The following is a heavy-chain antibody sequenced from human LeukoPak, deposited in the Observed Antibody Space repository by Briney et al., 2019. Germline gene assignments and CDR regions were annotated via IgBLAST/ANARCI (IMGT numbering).Heavy chain of an antibody. J-gene: IGHJ6*02. CDR2: INPSGGST. V-gene: IGHV1-46*01. CDR1: GYTFTSYY. CDR3: ARDQAKTQSESILWFGYYYGMDV. D-gene: IGHD3-10*01. Sequence: ASVKVSCKASGYTFTSYYMQWVRQAPGQGLEWMGIINPSGGSTSYAQKFQGRVTITRDTSASTAYMELSSLRSEDTAVYYCARDQAKTQSESILWFGYYYGMDVWGQGTTVTVSS.